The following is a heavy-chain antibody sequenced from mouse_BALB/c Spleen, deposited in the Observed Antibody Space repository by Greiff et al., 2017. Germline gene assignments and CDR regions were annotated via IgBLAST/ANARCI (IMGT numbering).Heavy chain of an antibody. Sequence: EVKLMESGGGLVQPGGSLRLSCATSGFTFTDYYMSWVRQPPGKALEWLGFIRNKANGYTTEYSASVKGRFTISRDNSQSILYLQMNTLRAEDSATYYCARDIDWAVGSFDYWGQGTTLTVSS. V-gene: IGHV7-3*02. CDR3: ARDIDWAVGSFDY. D-gene: IGHD4-1*01. CDR2: IRNKANGYTT. J-gene: IGHJ2*01. CDR1: GFTFTDYY.